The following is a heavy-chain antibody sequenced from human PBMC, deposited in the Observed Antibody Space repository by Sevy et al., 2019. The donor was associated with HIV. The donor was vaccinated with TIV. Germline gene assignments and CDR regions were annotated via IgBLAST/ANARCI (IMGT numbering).Heavy chain of an antibody. Sequence: SQTLSLTCAISGDSVSTSSVTWNWIRQSPSRGLEWLGRTYYRSKWYNDFAESVESRISINPDTSKNQFPLQLTSVTPDDTAVYYCARFPGESGWGSSRDTFDMWGQGTMVTVSS. D-gene: IGHD3-16*02. J-gene: IGHJ3*02. CDR1: GDSVSTSSVT. CDR2: TYYRSKWYN. CDR3: ARFPGESGWGSSRDTFDM. V-gene: IGHV6-1*01.